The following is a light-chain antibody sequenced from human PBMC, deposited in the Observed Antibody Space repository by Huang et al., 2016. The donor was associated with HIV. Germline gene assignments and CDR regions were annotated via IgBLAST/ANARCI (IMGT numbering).Light chain of an antibody. Sequence: AIQMTQSPSSLSASTGDRVTITCRASQNIANYLAWYQQQPGTVPRLLIHGATTLHTGFPSRFSSSGSVTDFALNSSCLQSEDFATYYCQQYFNYPFFGPGTRLEI. V-gene: IGKV1-8*01. CDR3: QQYFNYPF. J-gene: IGKJ5*01. CDR2: GAT. CDR1: QNIANY.